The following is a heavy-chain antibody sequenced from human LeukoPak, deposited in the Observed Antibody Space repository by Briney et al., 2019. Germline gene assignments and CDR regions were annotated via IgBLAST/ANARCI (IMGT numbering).Heavy chain of an antibody. D-gene: IGHD5-18*01. CDR1: GFTFSSYA. CDR2: ISGSGGST. V-gene: IGHV3-23*01. Sequence: GGSLRLSCAASGFTFSSYAMSWVRQAPGKGLEWVSAISGSGGSTYYADSVKGRFTISRDNSKNTLYLQMNSLRAEDTAVYYCARLRGYSYGPGDYWGQGTLVTVSS. J-gene: IGHJ4*02. CDR3: ARLRGYSYGPGDY.